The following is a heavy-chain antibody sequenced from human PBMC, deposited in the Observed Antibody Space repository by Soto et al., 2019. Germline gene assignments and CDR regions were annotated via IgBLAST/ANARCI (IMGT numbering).Heavy chain of an antibody. CDR2: ISHSGST. CDR3: ARGYCTANSCYPHDAFDV. J-gene: IGHJ3*01. CDR1: GGSFSGYY. Sequence: QAQLQQWGAGLLKPSETLSLTCAVYGGSFSGYYWSWIRQPPGRGLEWIGEISHSGSTNYNPSLKSRDTISVDTSKNQFSLKLNSVTAADTAVYYCARGYCTANSCYPHDAFDVWGQGTLVTVSS. D-gene: IGHD2-15*01. V-gene: IGHV4-34*01.